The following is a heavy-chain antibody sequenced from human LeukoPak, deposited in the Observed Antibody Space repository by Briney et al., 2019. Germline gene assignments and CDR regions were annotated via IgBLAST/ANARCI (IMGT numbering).Heavy chain of an antibody. V-gene: IGHV4-30-4*08. Sequence: SETLSLTCTVSGGSISSGDYYWSWIRQPPGKGLEWIGYIYYSGSTYYNPSLKSRVTISVDTSKNQFSLKLSSVTAADTAVYYCARGVYSGGDCYWCDPWGQGTLVTVSS. CDR2: IYYSGST. J-gene: IGHJ5*02. CDR3: ARGVYSGGDCYWCDP. CDR1: GGSISSGDYY. D-gene: IGHD2-21*01.